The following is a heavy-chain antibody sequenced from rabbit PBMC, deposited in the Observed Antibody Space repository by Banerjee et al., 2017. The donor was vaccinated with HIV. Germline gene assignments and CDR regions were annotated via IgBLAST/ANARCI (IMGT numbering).Heavy chain of an antibody. CDR3: ARGGVGGGDGTDL. Sequence: QSLEESGGDLVKPGASLTLTCTASGFSFSSSYYMCWVRRAPGKGLEWIACICVGSSGSTYYASWAKGRFTISKTSSTTVTLQMTSLTAADTATYFCARGGVGGGDGTDLWGPGTLVTVS. CDR2: ICVGSSGST. D-gene: IGHD2-1*01. CDR1: GFSFSSSYY. J-gene: IGHJ6*01. V-gene: IGHV1S40*01.